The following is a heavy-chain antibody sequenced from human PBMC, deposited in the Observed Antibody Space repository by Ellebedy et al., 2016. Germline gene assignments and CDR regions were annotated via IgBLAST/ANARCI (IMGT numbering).Heavy chain of an antibody. CDR1: GCSINNYY. CDR3: ARGGGTFDY. V-gene: IGHV4-59*01. Sequence: SETLSLTXTGSGCSINNYYWSWIRQPPGKGLEWIGYIYYSGSTNYNPSLKSRVSISVDTSKNQFSLKLNSVTAADTAMYYCARGGGTFDYWGQGTPVTVSS. J-gene: IGHJ4*02. D-gene: IGHD1-26*01. CDR2: IYYSGST.